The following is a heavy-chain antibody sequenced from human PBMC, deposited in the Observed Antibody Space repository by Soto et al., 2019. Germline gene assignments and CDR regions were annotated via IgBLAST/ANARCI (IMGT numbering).Heavy chain of an antibody. CDR1: GFTFSSYG. D-gene: IGHD3-22*01. CDR3: AKGSYYDSSGYYRMDY. CDR2: ISYDGSNK. Sequence: GSLRLSCAASGFTFSSYGMHWVRQAPGKGLEWVAVISYDGSNKYYADSVKGRFTISRDNSKNTLYLQMNSLRAEDTAVYYCAKGSYYDSSGYYRMDYWGQGTLVTVSS. J-gene: IGHJ4*02. V-gene: IGHV3-30*18.